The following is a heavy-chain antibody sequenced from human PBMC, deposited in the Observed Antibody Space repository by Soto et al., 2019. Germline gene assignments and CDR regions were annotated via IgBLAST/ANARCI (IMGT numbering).Heavy chain of an antibody. CDR3: ASGLRYFDWLPRVPDYYYYYGMDV. CDR1: GFTFSSYS. CDR2: ISSSSSYI. V-gene: IGHV3-21*01. Sequence: EVQLVESGGGLVKPGGSLRLSCAASGFTFSSYSMNWVRQAPGKGLEWVSSISSSSSYIYYADSVKGRFTISRDNAKNSLYRQMNSLRAEDTAVYYCASGLRYFDWLPRVPDYYYYYGMDVWGQGTTVTVSS. D-gene: IGHD3-9*01. J-gene: IGHJ6*02.